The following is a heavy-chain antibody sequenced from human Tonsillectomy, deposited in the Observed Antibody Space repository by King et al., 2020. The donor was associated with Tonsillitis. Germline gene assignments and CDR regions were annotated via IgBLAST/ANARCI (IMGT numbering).Heavy chain of an antibody. CDR1: GGSIRSSSHY. CDR3: ARHISSGWYHFDY. V-gene: IGHV4-39*07. J-gene: IGHJ4*02. CDR2: IYVSGTT. Sequence: QLQESGPGLVRPSETLSLTCTVSGGSIRSSSHYWGWIRQTPGMGLEWIGSIYVSGTTYYSPSLKSRVSISVDTSKNQVSLKLSSVAAADTALYYCARHISSGWYHFDYWGQGTLVTVSS. D-gene: IGHD6-19*01.